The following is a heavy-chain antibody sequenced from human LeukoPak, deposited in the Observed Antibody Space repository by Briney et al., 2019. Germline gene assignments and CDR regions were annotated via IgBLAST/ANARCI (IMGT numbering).Heavy chain of an antibody. J-gene: IGHJ4*02. CDR2: ISSSSKYI. Sequence: KSGGSLRLSCAASGFTVSSNYMSWVRQAPGKGLEWVSSISSSSKYIYYADSMKGRFTISRDNAKNSLYLQMNSLRAEDTAVYYCARDGVDTATYFDYWGQGTLVTVSS. V-gene: IGHV3-21*01. D-gene: IGHD5-18*01. CDR1: GFTVSSNY. CDR3: ARDGVDTATYFDY.